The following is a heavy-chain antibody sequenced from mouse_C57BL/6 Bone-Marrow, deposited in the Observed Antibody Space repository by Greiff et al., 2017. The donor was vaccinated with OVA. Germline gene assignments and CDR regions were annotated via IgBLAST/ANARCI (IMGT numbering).Heavy chain of an antibody. V-gene: IGHV1-81*01. CDR3: ARGEDYYGSSPRWYFDV. J-gene: IGHJ1*03. CDR2: IYPRSGNT. D-gene: IGHD1-1*01. Sequence: VQLQQSGAELARPGASVKLSCKASGYTFTSYGISWVKQRTGPGLEWIGEIYPRSGNTYYNEKFKGKATLTADKSSSTAYMELRSLTSEDSAVYCGARGEDYYGSSPRWYFDVWGTGTTVTVSA. CDR1: GYTFTSYG.